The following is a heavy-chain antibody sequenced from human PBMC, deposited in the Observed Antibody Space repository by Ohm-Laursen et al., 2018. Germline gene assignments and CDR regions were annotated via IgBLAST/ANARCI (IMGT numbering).Heavy chain of an antibody. CDR2: INPNSGGT. CDR1: GYTFTGYY. Sequence: SVKVSCKASGYTFTGYYMHWVRQAPGQGLEWMGWINPNSGGTNYAQKFQGRVTMTRDTSISTAYMELSRLRSDDTAVYYCASRYCSSTSCYRDYYYYGMDVWGQGTTVTVSS. J-gene: IGHJ6*02. CDR3: ASRYCSSTSCYRDYYYYGMDV. V-gene: IGHV1-2*02. D-gene: IGHD2-2*02.